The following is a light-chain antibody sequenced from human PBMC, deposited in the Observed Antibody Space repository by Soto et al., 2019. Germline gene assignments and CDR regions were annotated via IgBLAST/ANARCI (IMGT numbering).Light chain of an antibody. V-gene: IGKV1-5*03. CDR3: QQYKGT. CDR2: KAC. J-gene: IGKJ1*01. CDR1: QSISSW. Sequence: DIQMTQSPSTLSASVGDRVTITCRASQSISSWLDWYQQKPGKAPKLLIYKACSLESGVPSRFSGSGSGTEFTLTISSLQPDDFATYYCQQYKGTFGQGTKVEIK.